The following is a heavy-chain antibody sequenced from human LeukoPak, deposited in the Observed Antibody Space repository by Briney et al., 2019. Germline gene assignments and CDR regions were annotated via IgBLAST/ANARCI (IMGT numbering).Heavy chain of an antibody. D-gene: IGHD5-18*01. CDR3: ARGLDSYGYDYGMDV. J-gene: IGHJ6*02. Sequence: ASVKVSCKASGYTFTSYDINWARQATGQGLEWMGWMNPNSGNTGYAQKFQGRVTMTRNTSISTAYMELSSLRSEDTAVYYCARGLDSYGYDYGMDVWGQGTTVTVSS. V-gene: IGHV1-8*01. CDR2: MNPNSGNT. CDR1: GYTFTSYD.